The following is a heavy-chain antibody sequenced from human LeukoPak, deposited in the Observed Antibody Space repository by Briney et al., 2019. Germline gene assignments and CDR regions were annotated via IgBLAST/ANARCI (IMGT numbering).Heavy chain of an antibody. CDR3: ATTTSSGWVPFDY. V-gene: IGHV3-48*01. Sequence: PGGSLRLSCVASGFNFYSFTMNWVRQAPGKGLEWVSYTSSGGATIYYRDSVKGRFTISRDNAKNSLYLQMNSLSAEDTAVYYCATTTSSGWVPFDYWGQGTLVAVSS. D-gene: IGHD6-25*01. CDR1: GFNFYSFT. CDR2: TSSGGATI. J-gene: IGHJ4*02.